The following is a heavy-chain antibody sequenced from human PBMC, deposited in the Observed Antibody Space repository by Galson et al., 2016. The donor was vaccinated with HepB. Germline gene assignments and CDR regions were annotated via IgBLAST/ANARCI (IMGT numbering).Heavy chain of an antibody. CDR2: ITDTATST. J-gene: IGHJ3*01. CDR3: AKDFEWGVPAHFDV. D-gene: IGHD2-2*01. Sequence: SLRLSCAASGFIFRTYAMSWVRQAPGKGLEWVSAITDTATSTSYSDPVKGRFIISRDNSKNTLYLQMNSLTADDTAMYYCAKDFEWGVPAHFDVWGQGTMVTVAS. CDR1: GFIFRTYA. V-gene: IGHV3-23*01.